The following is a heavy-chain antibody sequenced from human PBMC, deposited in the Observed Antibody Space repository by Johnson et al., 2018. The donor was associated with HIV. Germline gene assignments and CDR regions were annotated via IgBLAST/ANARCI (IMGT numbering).Heavy chain of an antibody. CDR3: ARSPLYDTTVFDI. Sequence: VQLVESGGGLVQPGGSLRLSCAASGFTFSTHDMHWVRQASGKGLEWVSAIGTAGDTYYPGSVKGRFTISSENAKNSLYLQMNSLRVGDTAVYYCARSPLYDTTVFDIWGQGTRVTVSS. CDR1: GFTFSTHD. J-gene: IGHJ3*02. V-gene: IGHV3-13*01. D-gene: IGHD4-11*01. CDR2: IGTAGDT.